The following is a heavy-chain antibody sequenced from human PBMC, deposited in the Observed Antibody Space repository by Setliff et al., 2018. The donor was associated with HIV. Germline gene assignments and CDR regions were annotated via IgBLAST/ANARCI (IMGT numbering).Heavy chain of an antibody. CDR3: ARARSTSSHFDF. D-gene: IGHD2-2*01. CDR1: GGTLGSYA. J-gene: IGHJ4*02. CDR2: IIPDFGVA. V-gene: IGHV1-69*10. Sequence: SVKVSCKVSGGTLGSYAINWVRQAPGQGLEWIGGIIPDFGVASHTPKIQGRLTVDADKSTSTVYMVLSSLRFDDTAVYYCARARSTSSHFDFWGQGTLVTVSS.